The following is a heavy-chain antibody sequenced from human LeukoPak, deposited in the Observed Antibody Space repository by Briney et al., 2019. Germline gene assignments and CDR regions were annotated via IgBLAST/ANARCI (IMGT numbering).Heavy chain of an antibody. CDR1: GGSISSYY. D-gene: IGHD3-16*01. CDR2: IYYSGST. Sequence: SETLSLTCTVSGGSISSYYWSWIRQPPGKGLQWIGYIYYSGSTNYNPSLNSRVTISIDTSKNQFSLKLSSVTAADTAVYYCARDGDWFDPWGQGTLVTVSS. V-gene: IGHV4-59*01. J-gene: IGHJ5*02. CDR3: ARDGDWFDP.